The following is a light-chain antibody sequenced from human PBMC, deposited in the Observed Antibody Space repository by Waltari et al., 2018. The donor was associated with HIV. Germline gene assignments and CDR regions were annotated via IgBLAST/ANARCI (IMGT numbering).Light chain of an antibody. CDR1: SSNVGGYNY. CDR3: SSHAGSKVV. V-gene: IGLV2-8*01. CDR2: DVI. J-gene: IGLJ2*01. Sequence: QSALTQPASVSGSPGQSITISCTGTSSNVGGYNYVSWHQQHPGKAPKIMIYDVIKRPAGVPDRFSGSKAGNTASLTVSGLQPEDEADYYCSSHAGSKVVFGGGTRLTVL.